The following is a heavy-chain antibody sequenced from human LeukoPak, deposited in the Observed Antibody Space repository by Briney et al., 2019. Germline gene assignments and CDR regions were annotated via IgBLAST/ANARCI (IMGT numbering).Heavy chain of an antibody. CDR1: GYTFTGYY. V-gene: IGHV1-2*02. CDR2: INPNSGGT. J-gene: IGHJ6*03. D-gene: IGHD3-22*01. Sequence: GASVKVSCKASGYTFTGYYMHWVRQAPGQGLEWMGWINPNSGGTNYAQKFQGRVTMTRDTSISTAYMELSRLRSDDTAVYYCARDPSSGYYSYYYYYMDVWGKGTTVTISS. CDR3: ARDPSSGYYSYYYYYMDV.